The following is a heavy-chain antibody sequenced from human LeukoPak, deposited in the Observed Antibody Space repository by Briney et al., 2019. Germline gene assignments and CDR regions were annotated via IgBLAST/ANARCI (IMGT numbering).Heavy chain of an antibody. CDR1: GHTFSSYA. CDR3: ARDRRVAAAVRGWFDP. D-gene: IGHD6-13*01. J-gene: IGHJ5*02. V-gene: IGHV1-69*13. Sequence: SVTVSCKASGHTFSSYAISWVRQAPGQGLEWMGGIIPIFGTANYAQKFQGRVTITADESTSTAYMELSSLRSEDTAVYYCARDRRVAAAVRGWFDPWGQGTLVTVSS. CDR2: IIPIFGTA.